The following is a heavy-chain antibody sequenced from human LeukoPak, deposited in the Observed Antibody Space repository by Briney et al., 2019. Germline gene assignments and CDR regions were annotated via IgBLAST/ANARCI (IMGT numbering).Heavy chain of an antibody. CDR2: ISYDGSNK. Sequence: PGRSLRLSCAASGFTFSSLGMHWVRQAPGKGLEWVAFISYDGSNKHYADSVKGRFTISRDNSKNTVYLQMSSLRAEDTAVYYCAREGDIAALHDAFDVWGQGTMVTVSS. CDR1: GFTFSSLG. J-gene: IGHJ3*01. V-gene: IGHV3-30*03. D-gene: IGHD6-6*01. CDR3: AREGDIAALHDAFDV.